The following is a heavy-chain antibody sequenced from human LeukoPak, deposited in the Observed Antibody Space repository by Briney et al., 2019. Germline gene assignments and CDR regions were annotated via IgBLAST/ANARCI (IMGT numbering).Heavy chain of an antibody. V-gene: IGHV3-30*02. CDR3: AKDRGSGIAVAGSYFDY. CDR2: IRYDGSNK. J-gene: IGHJ4*02. Sequence: GGSLRLSCAASGFTFSSYGMHWVRQAPGKGLEWGAFIRYDGSNKYYADSVKGRFTISRDNSKNTLYLQMNSLRAEDTAVYYCAKDRGSGIAVAGSYFDYWGQGTLVTVSS. D-gene: IGHD6-19*01. CDR1: GFTFSSYG.